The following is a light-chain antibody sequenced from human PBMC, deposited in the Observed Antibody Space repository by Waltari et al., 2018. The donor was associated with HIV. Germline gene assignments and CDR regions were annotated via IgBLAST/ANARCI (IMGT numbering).Light chain of an antibody. Sequence: DIVMTQSPDSLVVSLAERATINCKSSQSVLYSSNNKNYLAWYQQKPGQPPKLLISWASTRESGVPDRFSGSGSGTDFTLTISSLQAEDVAVYYCQQYDDTPWTFDQGP. CDR2: WAS. CDR1: QSVLYSSNNKNY. V-gene: IGKV4-1*01. J-gene: IGKJ1*01. CDR3: QQYDDTPWT.